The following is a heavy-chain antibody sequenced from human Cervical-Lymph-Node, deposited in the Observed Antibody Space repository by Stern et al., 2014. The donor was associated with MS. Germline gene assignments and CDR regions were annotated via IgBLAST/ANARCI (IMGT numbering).Heavy chain of an antibody. J-gene: IGHJ5*02. CDR1: GYSFTSYW. CDR2: FYPGDSDT. D-gene: IGHD3-22*01. V-gene: IGHV5-51*01. Sequence: VQLVQSGAEVKKPGESLKISCKGSGYSFTSYWIGWVRQMPGKGLEWMGIFYPGDSDTRYSPSFQGQVTISADKSISTAYLQWSSLKASDTAMYYCARRYDSSGYYNWFDPWGQGTLVTVSS. CDR3: ARRYDSSGYYNWFDP.